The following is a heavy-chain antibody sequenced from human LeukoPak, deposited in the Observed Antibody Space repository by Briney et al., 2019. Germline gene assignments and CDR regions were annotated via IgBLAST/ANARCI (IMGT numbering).Heavy chain of an antibody. V-gene: IGHV3-33*05. CDR2: ISYDGSNR. J-gene: IGHJ3*02. D-gene: IGHD2-15*01. Sequence: PGESLRLSCAASGFTFSSYGMHWVRQAPGKGLEWVAVISYDGSNRYYADSVNGRFTISRDNSKNTLYLQMNSLRAEDTAVYYCTRETGYCSGGSCTRLDAFDIWGQGTMVTVSS. CDR1: GFTFSSYG. CDR3: TRETGYCSGGSCTRLDAFDI.